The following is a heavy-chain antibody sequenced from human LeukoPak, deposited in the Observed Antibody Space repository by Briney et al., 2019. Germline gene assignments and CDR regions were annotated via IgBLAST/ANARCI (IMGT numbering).Heavy chain of an antibody. Sequence: SVKVSCKASGGTFSSYAISWVRQAPGQGLEWMGRIIPILGIANYAQKFQGRVTITADKSTSTAYMELSSLRSEDTAVYYCARGEGVSGPPRDGYNYYFDYWGQGTLVTVSS. V-gene: IGHV1-69*04. J-gene: IGHJ4*02. CDR3: ARGEGVSGPPRDGYNYYFDY. D-gene: IGHD5-24*01. CDR2: IIPILGIA. CDR1: GGTFSSYA.